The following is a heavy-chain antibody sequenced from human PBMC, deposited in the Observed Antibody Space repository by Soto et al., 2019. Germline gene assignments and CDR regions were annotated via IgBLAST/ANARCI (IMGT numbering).Heavy chain of an antibody. CDR3: ARGGIAAGGSV. CDR1: GYTFSAYG. J-gene: IGHJ6*02. Sequence: ASVKVSCKSSGYTFSAYGVSWVRQAPGQGLEWLGWISVYTGNTKQAQKFQDRVTLTTEASTSTAYMELSSLRSEDTAVYYCARGGIAAGGSVWGQGTTVTVSS. D-gene: IGHD6-13*01. CDR2: ISVYTGNT. V-gene: IGHV1-18*04.